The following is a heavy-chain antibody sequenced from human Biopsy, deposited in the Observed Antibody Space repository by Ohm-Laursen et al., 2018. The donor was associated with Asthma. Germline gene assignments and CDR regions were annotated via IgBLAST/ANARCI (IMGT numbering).Heavy chain of an antibody. D-gene: IGHD3-10*01. CDR1: GYTFNSAG. CDR3: ARAVDYSHYYGIDV. Sequence: SSVKVSCKTSGYTFNSAGITWVRQAPGQGLEWMGWISVYNGNTKVAQKLQDRVTMITDTSTSTAYMELRSLRSDDTDVYFCARAVDYSHYYGIDVWGQGTTVTVS. J-gene: IGHJ6*02. CDR2: ISVYNGNT. V-gene: IGHV1-18*01.